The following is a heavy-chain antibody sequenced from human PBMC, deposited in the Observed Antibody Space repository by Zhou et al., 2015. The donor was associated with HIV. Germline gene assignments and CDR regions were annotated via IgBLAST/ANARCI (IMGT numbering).Heavy chain of an antibody. V-gene: IGHV1-2*04. Sequence: QVQLVQSGAEVKKPGSSVKVSCKASGYTFTGYYMHWVRQAPGQGLEWMGWINPNSGGTNYAQKFQGWVTMTRDTSISTAYMELSRLRSDDTAVYYCARRYSSSWYGEDAFDIVGPRDNGHRLF. CDR1: GYTFTGYY. CDR2: INPNSGGT. J-gene: IGHJ3*02. CDR3: ARRYSSSWYGEDAFDI. D-gene: IGHD6-13*01.